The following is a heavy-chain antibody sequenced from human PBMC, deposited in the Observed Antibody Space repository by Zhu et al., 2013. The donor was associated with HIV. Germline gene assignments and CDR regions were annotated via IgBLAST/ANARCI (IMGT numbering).Heavy chain of an antibody. D-gene: IGHD2-2*01. V-gene: IGHV1-69*06. Sequence: QVQLVQSGAEVKKPGSSVKVSCKASGGTFSSYAISWVRQAPGQGLEWMGGIIPIFGTANYAQKFQGRVTITADKSTSTAYMELSSLRSEDTAVYYCARGGTVVVVPAAFYYYYGMDVWGQGTTVTVSS. CDR2: IIPIFGTA. J-gene: IGHJ6*02. CDR1: GGTFSSYA. CDR3: ARGGTVVVVPAAFYYYYGMDV.